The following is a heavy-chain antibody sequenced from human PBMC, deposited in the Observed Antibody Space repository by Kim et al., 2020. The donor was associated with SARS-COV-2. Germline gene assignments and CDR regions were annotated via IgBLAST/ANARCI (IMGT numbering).Heavy chain of an antibody. V-gene: IGHV3-49*04. CDR3: TSDGLYSGYP. J-gene: IGHJ5*02. CDR1: GFTFGDYA. Sequence: GGSLRLSCTASGFTFGDYAMSWVRQAPGKGLEWVGFIRSKAYGGTTEYAASVKGRFTISRDDSKSIAYLQMNSLKTEDTAVYYCTSDGLYSGYPWGQGTLVTVSS. CDR2: IRSKAYGGTT. D-gene: IGHD5-12*01.